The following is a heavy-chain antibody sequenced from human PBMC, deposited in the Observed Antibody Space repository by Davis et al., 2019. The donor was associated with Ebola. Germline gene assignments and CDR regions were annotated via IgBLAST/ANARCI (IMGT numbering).Heavy chain of an antibody. CDR3: AKDTLKYRSEIDY. D-gene: IGHD2-15*01. Sequence: NVQGRVTMTTDTSTSTAYMEVGSLRSDDTAVYYCAKDTLKYRSEIDYWGQGTLVTVSS. V-gene: IGHV1-18*01. J-gene: IGHJ4*02.